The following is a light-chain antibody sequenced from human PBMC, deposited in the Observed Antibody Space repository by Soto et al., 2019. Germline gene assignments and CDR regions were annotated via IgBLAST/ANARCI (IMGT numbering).Light chain of an antibody. Sequence: QSVLTQPASVSGSPGQSITISCTGTSSDVGGYNYVSWYQHHPGKAPKLMIFDVSNRPSGVSNRFSGSKSGNTASLTISGLQVEDEADYYCSSNTASSTYVFGTGTKVTVL. V-gene: IGLV2-14*03. CDR1: SSDVGGYNY. CDR3: SSNTASSTYV. J-gene: IGLJ1*01. CDR2: DVS.